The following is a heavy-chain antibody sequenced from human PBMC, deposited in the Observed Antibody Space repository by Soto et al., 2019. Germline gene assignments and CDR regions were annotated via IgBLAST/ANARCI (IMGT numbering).Heavy chain of an antibody. CDR3: TTDFRDSLYDYYPPQYYYSYMDI. Sequence: GVSLRLSCAPSGFTFSNAWLSWVRQATGKGLECVGRIKSKTDGGTTYYAAPVKGRFTISRVDSKNTLYRQMNSLENDVSAVYSCTTDFRDSLYDYYPPQYYYSYMDIWGKGTTLTIFS. D-gene: IGHD5-12*01. CDR2: IKSKTDGGTT. J-gene: IGHJ6*03. V-gene: IGHV3-15*01. CDR1: GFTFSNAW.